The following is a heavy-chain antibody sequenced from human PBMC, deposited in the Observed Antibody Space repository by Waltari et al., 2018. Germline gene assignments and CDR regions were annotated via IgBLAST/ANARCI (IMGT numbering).Heavy chain of an antibody. D-gene: IGHD3-3*01. CDR2: IYTSGST. J-gene: IGHJ3*02. Sequence: QVQLQESGPGLVKPSETLSLTCTVSGGSISSYYWSWIRQPAGKGLEWIGRIYTSGSTNYNPSLKSRVTMSVDTSKNQFSLKLSSVTAADTAVYYCAIGPGADYDFWSGYYRDDAFDIWGQGTMVTVSS. V-gene: IGHV4-4*07. CDR3: AIGPGADYDFWSGYYRDDAFDI. CDR1: GGSISSYY.